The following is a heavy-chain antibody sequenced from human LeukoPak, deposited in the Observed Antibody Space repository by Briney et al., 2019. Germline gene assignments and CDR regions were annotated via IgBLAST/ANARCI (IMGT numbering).Heavy chain of an antibody. CDR3: VRRGGSDGWGAFDI. J-gene: IGHJ3*02. Sequence: SGGSLRLSCAASEFTFSNYVMNWVRQAPGKGLEWVSSIRQSGDTTYYADSVKGRFTISRDNSKNTLSLQMNSLSREDTAIYYCVRRGGSDGWGAFDIWGQGTVVTVSS. V-gene: IGHV3-23*01. CDR1: EFTFSNYV. CDR2: IRQSGDTT. D-gene: IGHD5-24*01.